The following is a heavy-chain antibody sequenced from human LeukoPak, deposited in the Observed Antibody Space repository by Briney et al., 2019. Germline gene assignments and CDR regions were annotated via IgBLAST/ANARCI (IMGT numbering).Heavy chain of an antibody. CDR2: ISSSGSTI. CDR1: GFTFSDYY. CDR3: ARALYNTGWYPDYFDS. V-gene: IGHV3-11*04. J-gene: IGHJ4*02. D-gene: IGHD6-19*01. Sequence: GGSLRLSCAASGFTFSDYYMSWVRQAPGKGLEWVSYISSSGSTIYYADSVKGRFTISRDNAKNSLYLQMSSLRAEDTAIYYCARALYNTGWYPDYFDSWGQGTLVTVSS.